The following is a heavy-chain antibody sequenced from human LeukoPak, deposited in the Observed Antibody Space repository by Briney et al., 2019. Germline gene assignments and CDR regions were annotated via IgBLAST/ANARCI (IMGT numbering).Heavy chain of an antibody. CDR2: IYTSGST. D-gene: IGHD2-2*01. CDR3: ARDGVVPAARGWYFDL. Sequence: KPSETLSFTCTVSGGSISSYYWSWIRQPAGKGLEWIGRIYTSGSTNYNPSLKSRVTMSVDTSKNQFSLKLSSVTAADTAVYYCARDGVVPAARGWYFDLWGRGTLVTVSS. V-gene: IGHV4-4*07. J-gene: IGHJ2*01. CDR1: GGSISSYY.